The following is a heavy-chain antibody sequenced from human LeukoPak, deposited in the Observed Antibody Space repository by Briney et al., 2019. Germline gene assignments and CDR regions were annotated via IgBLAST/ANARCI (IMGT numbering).Heavy chain of an antibody. V-gene: IGHV4-39*01. Sequence: SETRSLTCTVSGGSISTYTYYWGWIRQPPGKGLEWIGSMYYRGSTYYNPSLKRRVTISLDTAKKQSSLTLSSVTAADTAVYYCARQKGYCYGGNCYRYWFFDLWGRGTLVTVSS. CDR1: GGSISTYTYY. CDR2: MYYRGST. D-gene: IGHD2-15*01. J-gene: IGHJ2*01. CDR3: ARQKGYCYGGNCYRYWFFDL.